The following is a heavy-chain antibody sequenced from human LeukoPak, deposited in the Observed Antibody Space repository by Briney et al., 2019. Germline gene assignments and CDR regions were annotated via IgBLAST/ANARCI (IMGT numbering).Heavy chain of an antibody. V-gene: IGHV1-69*13. D-gene: IGHD2-8*01. CDR1: GGTFSSYA. CDR3: ARGPDIVLIESYMDV. CDR2: IIPIFGTA. Sequence: SVKVSCKASGGTFSSYAISWARQAPGQGLEWMGGIIPIFGTANYAQKFQGRVTITADESTSTAYMELSSLRSEDTAVYYCARGPDIVLIESYMDVWGKGATVTVSS. J-gene: IGHJ6*03.